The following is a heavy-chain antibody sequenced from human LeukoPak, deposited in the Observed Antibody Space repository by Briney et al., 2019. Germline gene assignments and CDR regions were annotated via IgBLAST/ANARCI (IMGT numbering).Heavy chain of an antibody. CDR3: VRLSDTNRGVDY. Sequence: PSETLSLTCAVYGGSFSGYYWSWIRQPPGKGLEWIGEINHSGSTNYNPSLKSRVTISIDTPKNEFSLKLSSVTAAYTAVYYCVRLSDTNRGVDYWGQGTLVSVSS. D-gene: IGHD2-21*02. CDR1: GGSFSGYY. CDR2: INHSGST. V-gene: IGHV4-34*01. J-gene: IGHJ4*02.